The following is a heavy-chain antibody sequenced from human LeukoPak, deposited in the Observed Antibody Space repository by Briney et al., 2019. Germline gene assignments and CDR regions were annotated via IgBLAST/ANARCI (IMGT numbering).Heavy chain of an antibody. J-gene: IGHJ4*02. CDR3: AKLGYCSGGSCSPFDY. CDR2: ISYDGSNK. D-gene: IGHD2-15*01. V-gene: IGHV3-30*18. CDR1: GFTFSSYG. Sequence: GRSLRLSCAASGFTFSSYGMHWVRQAPGKGLEWVAVISYDGSNKYYADSVKGRFTISRGNSKNTLYLQMNSLRAEDTAVYYCAKLGYCSGGSCSPFDYWGQGTLVTVSS.